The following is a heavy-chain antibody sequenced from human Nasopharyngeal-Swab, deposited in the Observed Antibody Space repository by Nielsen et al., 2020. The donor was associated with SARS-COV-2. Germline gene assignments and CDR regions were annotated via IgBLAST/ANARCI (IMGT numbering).Heavy chain of an antibody. D-gene: IGHD1-26*01. CDR2: ISWNSGSI. V-gene: IGHV3-9*01. CDR1: GLTFDDYA. CDR3: AKDHVDYSGSSQGAFDI. Sequence: SLKISCAASGLTFDDYAMHWVRQAPGKGLEWVSGISWNSGSIGYADSVKGRFTISRDNAKNSLYLQMNSLRAEDTALYYCAKDHVDYSGSSQGAFDIWGQGTMVTVSS. J-gene: IGHJ3*02.